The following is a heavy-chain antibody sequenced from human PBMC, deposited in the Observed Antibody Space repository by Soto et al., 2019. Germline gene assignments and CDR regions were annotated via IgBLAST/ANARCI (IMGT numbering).Heavy chain of an antibody. Sequence: EVPLLESGGGLVQPGGSLRLSCAASGFTFSSYAMNWVRLAPGKGLEWVSVISGSGGSTYYADSVKGRFTISRDNSKNTLYLQMNSLRAEDTAVYYCAKRATGTYFDYWGQGTLVTVSS. CDR1: GFTFSSYA. CDR3: AKRATGTYFDY. D-gene: IGHD1-1*01. V-gene: IGHV3-23*01. CDR2: ISGSGGST. J-gene: IGHJ4*02.